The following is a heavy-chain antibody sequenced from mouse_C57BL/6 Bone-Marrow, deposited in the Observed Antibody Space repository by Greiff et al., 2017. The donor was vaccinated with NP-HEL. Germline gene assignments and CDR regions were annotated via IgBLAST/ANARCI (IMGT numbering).Heavy chain of an antibody. D-gene: IGHD2-4*01. CDR3: ASYYDYGGWFAY. V-gene: IGHV3-6*01. CDR2: ISYDGSN. CDR1: GYSITSGYY. Sequence: EVKLMESGPGLVKPSQSLSLTCSVTGYSITSGYYWNWIRQFPGNKLEWMGYISYDGSNNYNPSLKNRISITRDTSKNQFFLKLNSVTTEDTATYYCASYYDYGGWFAYWGQGTLVTVSA. J-gene: IGHJ3*01.